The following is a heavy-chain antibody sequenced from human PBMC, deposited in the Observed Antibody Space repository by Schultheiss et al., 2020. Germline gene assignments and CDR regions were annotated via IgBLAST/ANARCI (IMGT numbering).Heavy chain of an antibody. Sequence: WGSMRLACAASGFTFSSYSMNWVRQAPGKGLEWVSSISSSSSYIYYADSVKGRFTISRDNAKNSLYLQMNSLRAEDTAVYYCAREETYYYDSSGPYYFDYWGQGTLVTVAS. V-gene: IGHV3-21*01. J-gene: IGHJ4*02. CDR1: GFTFSSYS. D-gene: IGHD3-22*01. CDR3: AREETYYYDSSGPYYFDY. CDR2: ISSSSSYI.